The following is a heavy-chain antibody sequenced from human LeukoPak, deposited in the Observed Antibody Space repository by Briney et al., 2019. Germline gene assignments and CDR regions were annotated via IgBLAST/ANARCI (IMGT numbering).Heavy chain of an antibody. Sequence: PSETLSLTCTVSGGSISSYYWSWIRQPPGKGLEWIGYIYYSGSTNYNPSLKSRVTMSVDTSKNQFSLKLSSVTAADTAVYYCARDRYYYDSSGDAFDIWGQGTMVTVSS. CDR3: ARDRYYYDSSGDAFDI. V-gene: IGHV4-59*12. J-gene: IGHJ3*02. D-gene: IGHD3-22*01. CDR1: GGSISSYY. CDR2: IYYSGST.